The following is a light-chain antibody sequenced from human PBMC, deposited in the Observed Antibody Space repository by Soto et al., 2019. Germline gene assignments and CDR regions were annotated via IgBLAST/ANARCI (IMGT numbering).Light chain of an antibody. J-gene: IGLJ2*01. Sequence: QSVLTQPPSASGTPGQRVTISCSGSSSNIETNFVYWYQQFPGTAPKLLIYRNNQRPSGVPDRFSGSQSGTTASLAISGLRSEDEADCYCESWDDSLTAVVIGGGTQLTVL. V-gene: IGLV1-47*01. CDR3: ESWDDSLTAVV. CDR2: RNN. CDR1: SSNIETNF.